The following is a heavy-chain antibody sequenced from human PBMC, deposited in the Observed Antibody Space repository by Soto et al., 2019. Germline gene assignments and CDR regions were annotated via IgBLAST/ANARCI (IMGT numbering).Heavy chain of an antibody. CDR1: GYTFNDYY. V-gene: IGHV1-2*06. CDR3: AREMRYFVSLMPFEF. J-gene: IGHJ4*02. Sequence: ASVKVFCKASGYTFNDYYIHWVRQAPGQGLEWGGRINPNGGGTKYAQSFEGRGTMTRDTSIATAYMELSSRTSDDTAGYYCAREMRYFVSLMPFEFWGQGTRVTVSS. CDR2: INPNGGGT. D-gene: IGHD3-9*01.